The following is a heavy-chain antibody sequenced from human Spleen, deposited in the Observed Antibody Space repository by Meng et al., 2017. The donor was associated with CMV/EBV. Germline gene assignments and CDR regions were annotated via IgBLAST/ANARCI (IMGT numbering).Heavy chain of an antibody. V-gene: IGHV4-61*01. CDR2: IYHSGST. CDR1: GGSVSSSYY. Sequence: SETLSLTCTVSGGSVSSSYYWSWIRQTPGKGLEWIGYIYHSGSTNYNPTLKSRVTMSVDTSKNQFSLKLSSVTAADTAVYYCARDSGAGSGMGNYYYYGMDVWGQGTTVTVSS. J-gene: IGHJ6*02. CDR3: ARDSGAGSGMGNYYYYGMDV. D-gene: IGHD3-10*01.